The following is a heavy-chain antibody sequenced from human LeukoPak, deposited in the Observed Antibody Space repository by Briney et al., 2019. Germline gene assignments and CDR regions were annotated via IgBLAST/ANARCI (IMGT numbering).Heavy chain of an antibody. CDR3: ARGADYYDIDY. D-gene: IGHD3-22*01. J-gene: IGHJ4*02. CDR2: INSDGTST. CDR1: GFXFSSYW. V-gene: IGHV3-74*01. Sequence: PGGSLRLSCAASGFXFSSYWMHWVRQAPGKGLVWVSRINSDGTSTSYADSVKGRFTISRDNAKSTLYLQMNSLRAEDTAVYYCARGADYYDIDYWGQGTLVTVSS.